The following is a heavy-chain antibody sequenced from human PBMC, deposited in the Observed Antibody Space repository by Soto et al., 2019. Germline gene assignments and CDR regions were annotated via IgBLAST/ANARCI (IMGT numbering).Heavy chain of an antibody. Sequence: EVQLVQSGAEVKKPGESLKISCKGSGYSFTSYWIGWVRQMPGKGLEWMGIIYPGDSDTRYSPSFQGQVTISADKSISTAYLQWSSLKASDTAMYYCARHQSRLDYYDSSGSKGLDYYYGMDVWGQGTTVTVSS. CDR2: IYPGDSDT. J-gene: IGHJ6*02. V-gene: IGHV5-51*01. D-gene: IGHD3-22*01. CDR3: ARHQSRLDYYDSSGSKGLDYYYGMDV. CDR1: GYSFTSYW.